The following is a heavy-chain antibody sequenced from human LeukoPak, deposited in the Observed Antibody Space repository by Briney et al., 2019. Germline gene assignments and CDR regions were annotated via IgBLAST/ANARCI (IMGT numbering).Heavy chain of an antibody. Sequence: PSETLSLTCTVSGGSISSYYWIWIRQPAGKGLEWIGRIYTSGSTNYNPSLKSQVTMSVDTSKNQFSLKLSSVTAADTAVYYCAREGWRGVSVWSGYFDYWGQGTLVTVSS. CDR3: AREGWRGVSVWSGYFDY. J-gene: IGHJ4*02. CDR1: GGSISSYY. CDR2: IYTSGST. V-gene: IGHV4-4*07. D-gene: IGHD3-3*01.